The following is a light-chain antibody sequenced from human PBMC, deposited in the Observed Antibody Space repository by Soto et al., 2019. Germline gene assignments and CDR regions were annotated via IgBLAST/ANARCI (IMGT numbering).Light chain of an antibody. CDR2: KAS. J-gene: IGKJ1*01. Sequence: DIHMTQSPSTLSAFVGDRVTITCRASQSISSWLAWYQQKPGKAPKLLIFKASTLESGVPSRFSGSGSGTALPLTLSSLQTDDFATSYCQQYNAYSWTFGPGTKVEIK. CDR3: QQYNAYSWT. V-gene: IGKV1-5*03. CDR1: QSISSW.